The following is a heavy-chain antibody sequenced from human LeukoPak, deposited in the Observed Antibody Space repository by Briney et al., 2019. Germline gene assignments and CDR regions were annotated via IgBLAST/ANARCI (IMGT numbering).Heavy chain of an antibody. D-gene: IGHD2-2*01. V-gene: IGHV3-48*03. CDR3: VRGGFCSSSICYSFNAFDV. J-gene: IGHJ3*01. Sequence: VGSLRLSCRASGFTFSSHEMNWVRQAPGKGLEWLSYISNGGDNIYYADPMKGRFTISRDNAKNSLFLQMYSLRAEDTAVYYCVRGGFCSSSICYSFNAFDVWGQGTTVTVSP. CDR2: ISNGGDNI. CDR1: GFTFSSHE.